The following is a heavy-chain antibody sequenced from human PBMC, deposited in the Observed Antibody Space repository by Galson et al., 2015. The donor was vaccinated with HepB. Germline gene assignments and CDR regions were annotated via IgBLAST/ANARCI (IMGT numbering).Heavy chain of an antibody. Sequence: SETLSLTCTVSGGSISSSSYYWGWIRQPPGKGLEWIGSIYYSGSTYYNPSLKSRVTISVDTSKNQFSLKLSSVTAADTAVYYCARHARDTMVRGVMGWFDPWGQGTLVTVSS. CDR2: IYYSGST. CDR3: ARHARDTMVRGVMGWFDP. D-gene: IGHD3-10*01. J-gene: IGHJ5*02. V-gene: IGHV4-39*01. CDR1: GGSISSSSYY.